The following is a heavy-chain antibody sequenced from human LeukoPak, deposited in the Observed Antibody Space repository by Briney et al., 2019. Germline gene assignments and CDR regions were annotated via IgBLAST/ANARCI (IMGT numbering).Heavy chain of an antibody. CDR2: IKQDGSEK. Sequence: PGGSLRLSCAASGFTFSSYWMSWVRKAPGKGLEWVANIKQDGSEKYYVDSVKGRFTISRDNAKNSLYLQMNSLRAEDTAVYYCAREYTPHYYDSSGKFDYWGQGTLVTVSS. CDR3: AREYTPHYYDSSGKFDY. CDR1: GFTFSSYW. J-gene: IGHJ4*02. V-gene: IGHV3-7*01. D-gene: IGHD3-22*01.